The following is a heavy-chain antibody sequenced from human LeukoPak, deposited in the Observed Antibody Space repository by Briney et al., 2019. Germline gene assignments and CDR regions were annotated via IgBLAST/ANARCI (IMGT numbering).Heavy chain of an antibody. CDR1: GFTFNRFT. CDR3: ARDPSSGWYLKGWFDP. Sequence: GGSLRLSCAASGFTFNRFTMNWVRQAPGKGLEWVSSISTSSSYIYYADSVKGRFTISRHNAKNSLYLQMNSLRAEDTAVYYCARDPSSGWYLKGWFDPWGQGTLVTVSS. CDR2: ISTSSSYI. D-gene: IGHD6-19*01. V-gene: IGHV3-21*01. J-gene: IGHJ5*02.